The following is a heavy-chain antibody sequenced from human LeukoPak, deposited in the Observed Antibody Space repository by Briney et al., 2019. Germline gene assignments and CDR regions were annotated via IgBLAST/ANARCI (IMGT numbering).Heavy chain of an antibody. J-gene: IGHJ4*02. CDR1: GYTFTGYY. CDR2: INPNSGGT. D-gene: IGHD2-2*01. CDR3: ARGKDCSSTSCLLDY. Sequence: ASVKVSCKASGYTFTGYYMHWVRQAPGQGLEWMGWINPNSGGTNYAQKFQGWVTMTRDTSISTAYMELSRLRSDDTAVYYCARGKDCSSTSCLLDYWGQGTLVTVSS. V-gene: IGHV1-2*04.